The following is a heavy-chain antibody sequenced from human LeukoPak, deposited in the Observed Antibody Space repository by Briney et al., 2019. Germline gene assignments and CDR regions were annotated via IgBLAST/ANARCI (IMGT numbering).Heavy chain of an antibody. CDR1: GFTFGDYG. V-gene: IGHV3-48*01. D-gene: IGHD3-16*02. CDR3: VRDRGISFYFDY. CDR2: IDSSSSTI. Sequence: GGSLRLSCTASGFTFGDYGMIWVRQAPGKGLEWVSYIDSSSSTIYYADSVKGRFTVSRDNAKNSLDLQMNSLRADDTAVYYCVRDRGISFYFDYWGQGTLVTVSS. J-gene: IGHJ4*02.